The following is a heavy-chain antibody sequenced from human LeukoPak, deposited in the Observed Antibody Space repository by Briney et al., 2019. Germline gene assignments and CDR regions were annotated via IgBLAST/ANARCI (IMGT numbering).Heavy chain of an antibody. CDR2: ISSSGTTT. CDR1: GFTFSDYY. D-gene: IGHD3-22*01. Sequence: PGGSLRLSCAASGFTFSDYYMSWIRQAPGKGLEWVSYISSSGTTTYYADSVKGRFTISRDNAKNSLYLQMNSLRAEDTAVYYCASGASRLLLKDNWFDPWGQGTLVTVSS. J-gene: IGHJ5*02. CDR3: ASGASRLLLKDNWFDP. V-gene: IGHV3-11*01.